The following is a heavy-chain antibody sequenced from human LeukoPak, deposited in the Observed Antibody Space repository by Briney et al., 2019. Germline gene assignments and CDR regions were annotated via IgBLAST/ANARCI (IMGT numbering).Heavy chain of an antibody. CDR1: GFTFDDYA. D-gene: IGHD3-16*01. CDR2: MSWNGDNI. V-gene: IGHV3-9*01. CDR3: AKDGSSHSNMLTAYDY. J-gene: IGHJ4*02. Sequence: PGRSLRLSCVASGFTFDDYAMHWVRQAPGKGLEWVSAMSWNGDNIAYADSVKGRFTISRDNAKTSLYLQMNSLRPEDTALYYCAKDGSSHSNMLTAYDYWGQGTLVTVSS.